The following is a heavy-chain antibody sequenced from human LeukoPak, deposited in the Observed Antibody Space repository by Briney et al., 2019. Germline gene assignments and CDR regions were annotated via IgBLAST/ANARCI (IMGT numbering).Heavy chain of an antibody. V-gene: IGHV3-11*01. D-gene: IGHD5-18*01. CDR1: GFTFSDYY. J-gene: IGHJ5*02. Sequence: GGSLRLSCAASGFTFSDYYMSWIRQAPGRGLEWVSYISSSGSTIYYADSVKGRFTISRDNAKNSLYLQMNSLRAEDTAVYYCARSGYSYGYIWFDPWGQGTLVTVSS. CDR3: ARSGYSYGYIWFDP. CDR2: ISSSGSTI.